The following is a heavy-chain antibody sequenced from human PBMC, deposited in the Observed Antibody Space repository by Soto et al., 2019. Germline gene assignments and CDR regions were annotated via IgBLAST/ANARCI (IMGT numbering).Heavy chain of an antibody. CDR1: GYSFTSYW. CDR3: AREGGDYVWYFDY. V-gene: IGHV5-10-1*01. D-gene: IGHD3-16*01. CDR2: IDPSDSYT. J-gene: IGHJ4*02. Sequence: PGESLKISCKGSGYSFTSYWISWVRQMPGKGLEWMGRIDPSDSYTNYSPSFQGHVTISADKSISTAYLQWSSLKASDTAMYYCAREGGDYVWYFDYWGQGTLVTVSS.